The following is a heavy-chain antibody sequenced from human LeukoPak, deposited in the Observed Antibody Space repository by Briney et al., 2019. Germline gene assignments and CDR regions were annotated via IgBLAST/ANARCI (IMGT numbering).Heavy chain of an antibody. CDR2: ISYDGSNK. CDR3: AKGATVHVTTCVDY. Sequence: QPGGSLRLSCAASGFTFSDYYMSWIRQAPGKGLEWVAVISYDGSNKYYADSVKGRFTISRDNSKNTLYLQMISLRAEDTAVYYCAKGATVHVTTCVDYWGQGTLVTVSS. J-gene: IGHJ4*02. CDR1: GFTFSDYY. V-gene: IGHV3-30*18. D-gene: IGHD4-17*01.